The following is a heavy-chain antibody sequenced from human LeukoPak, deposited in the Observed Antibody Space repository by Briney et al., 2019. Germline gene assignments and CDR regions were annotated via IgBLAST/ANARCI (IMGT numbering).Heavy chain of an antibody. J-gene: IGHJ6*02. CDR3: ATDARTIFGVVIMRYGMDV. CDR2: FDPEDGET. CDR1: GYTLTELS. Sequence: ASVKVPCKVSGYTLTELSMHWVRQAPGKGLEWMGGFDPEDGETIYAQKFQGRVTMTEDTSTDTAYMELSSLRSEDTAVYYCATDARTIFGVVIMRYGMDVWGQGTTVTVSS. V-gene: IGHV1-24*01. D-gene: IGHD3-3*01.